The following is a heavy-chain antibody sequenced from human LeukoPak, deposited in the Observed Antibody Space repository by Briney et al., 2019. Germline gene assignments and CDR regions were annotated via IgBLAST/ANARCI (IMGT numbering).Heavy chain of an antibody. CDR2: IRYDGSNK. V-gene: IGHV3-30*02. D-gene: IGHD2/OR15-2a*01. Sequence: GGSLRLSCAASGFTFSSYGMHWVRQAPGKGLEWVAFIRYDGSNKYYADSVKGRFTISRDNSKNTLYLQMNSLRAEDTAVYYCARDLPGLSGYYYYGMDVWGQGTTVTVSS. CDR3: ARDLPGLSGYYYYGMDV. J-gene: IGHJ6*02. CDR1: GFTFSSYG.